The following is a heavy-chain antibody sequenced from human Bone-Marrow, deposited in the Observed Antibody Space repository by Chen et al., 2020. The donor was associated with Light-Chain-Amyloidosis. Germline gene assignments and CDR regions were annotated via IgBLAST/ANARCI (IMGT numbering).Heavy chain of an antibody. J-gene: IGHJ4*02. Sequence: EVELVESGGDLVQPGGSLRLSCAAYGFSFTTSWMHWVRQGPGKGLVWVSRINADVSGTDYAYSGKGLFTIFRDNAKSTLYLQMNSLRVEDTAVYYCATVDFWSGQFDYWGQGTLVTVSS. D-gene: IGHD3-3*01. CDR1: GFSFTTSW. CDR3: ATVDFWSGQFDY. V-gene: IGHV3-74*01. CDR2: INADVSGT.